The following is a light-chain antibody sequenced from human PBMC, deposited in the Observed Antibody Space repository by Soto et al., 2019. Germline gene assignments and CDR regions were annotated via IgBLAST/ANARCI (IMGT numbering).Light chain of an antibody. CDR3: SSYAGSNHLV. Sequence: QSALTPPASASGSPGQSVTISCTGTSSDVGGYDYVSWYQQHPGKAPKLMIYEVTKRPSGVPDRFSGSKSGNTASLTVSGLQAEYEADYYCSSYAGSNHLVFGTGTKLTVL. V-gene: IGLV2-8*01. J-gene: IGLJ1*01. CDR1: SSDVGGYDY. CDR2: EVT.